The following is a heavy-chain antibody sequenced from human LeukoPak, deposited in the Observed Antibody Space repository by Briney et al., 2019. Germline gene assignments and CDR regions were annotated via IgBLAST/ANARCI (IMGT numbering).Heavy chain of an antibody. CDR3: ARDLLDYDFWSGYYLPGMDV. D-gene: IGHD3-3*01. CDR1: GFTFSSYA. V-gene: IGHV3-23*01. CDR2: ISGSGGST. Sequence: PGGSLRLSCAASGFTFSSYAMSWVRQAPGKGLEWVSAISGSGGSTYYADSVKGRFTISRDNAKNTLYLQMNSLRAEDTAVYYCARDLLDYDFWSGYYLPGMDVWGQGTRSPSP. J-gene: IGHJ6*02.